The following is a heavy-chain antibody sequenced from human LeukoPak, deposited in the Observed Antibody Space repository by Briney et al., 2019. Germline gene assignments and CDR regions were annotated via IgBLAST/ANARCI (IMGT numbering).Heavy chain of an antibody. V-gene: IGHV1-69*04. CDR2: IIPILGIA. CDR3: AREEFMTTVTTGFDP. Sequence: GASVKVSCKASGGTFSSYTISWVRQAPGQGLEWMGRIIPILGIANYAQKFQGRVTITADKSTSTAYMELSSLRSEDTAVYYCAREEFMTTVTTGFDPWGQGTLVTVSS. D-gene: IGHD4-17*01. CDR1: GGTFSSYT. J-gene: IGHJ5*02.